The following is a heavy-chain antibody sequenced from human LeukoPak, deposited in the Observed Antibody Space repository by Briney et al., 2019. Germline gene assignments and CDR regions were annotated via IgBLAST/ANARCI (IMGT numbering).Heavy chain of an antibody. CDR1: GGSISSNY. CDR3: ARLPRGTQPPDYCQN. J-gene: IGHJ1*01. V-gene: IGHV4-59*08. D-gene: IGHD1-1*01. Sequence: PSETLSLTCTVSGGSISSNYWSWVRQPPGKGLGWIGYISYSGTTSYNPSLESRVTMSVGTSKTQFSLKLSSVTAADTAVYFCARLPRGTQPPDYCQNWGQGTLVTVSS. CDR2: ISYSGTT.